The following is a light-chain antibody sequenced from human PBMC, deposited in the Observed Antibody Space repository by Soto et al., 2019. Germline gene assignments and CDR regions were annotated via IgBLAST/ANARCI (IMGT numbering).Light chain of an antibody. V-gene: IGKV3-15*01. Sequence: EIVLTQSPGTLSLSPGERATLSCRASQTVSSNYLAWYQQKPGQSPRLLIYGASTRATGIPARCSGSGSGTEFTLTISSLQSDDYAVYYCQQYNNLPRTFGGGTKVDI. J-gene: IGKJ4*01. CDR3: QQYNNLPRT. CDR1: QTVSSN. CDR2: GAS.